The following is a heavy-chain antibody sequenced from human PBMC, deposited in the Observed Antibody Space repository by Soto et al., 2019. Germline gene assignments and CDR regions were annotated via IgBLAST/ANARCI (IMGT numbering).Heavy chain of an antibody. J-gene: IGHJ6*02. CDR1: GEALGSGQSY. CDR3: ARGRSDSAGRSFGRRMDV. CDR2: TFVTGAT. Sequence: QVQLQESGPGLVKSSETLSLICFVSGEALGSGQSYWNWIRQAPGKGLEWIGQTFVTGATKYSAHRKSRVTLSVATSKSQISLTLPSVTAADSATYFCARGRSDSAGRSFGRRMDVWGQGTTVTVSS. V-gene: IGHV4-61*01. D-gene: IGHD3-3*01.